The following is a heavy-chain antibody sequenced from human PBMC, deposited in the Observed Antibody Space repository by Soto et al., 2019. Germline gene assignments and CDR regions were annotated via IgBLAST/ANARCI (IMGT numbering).Heavy chain of an antibody. CDR1: GFTVSSNY. Sequence: GGSLRLSCAASGFTVSSNYMSWVRQAPGKGLEWVSVIYSGGSTYYADSVKGRFTISRDNSKNTLYLQMNRLRAEDTAVYYCARGPHYDFWSGYSPGYYFDYWGQGALVTVSS. D-gene: IGHD3-3*01. CDR3: ARGPHYDFWSGYSPGYYFDY. V-gene: IGHV3-53*01. J-gene: IGHJ4*02. CDR2: IYSGGST.